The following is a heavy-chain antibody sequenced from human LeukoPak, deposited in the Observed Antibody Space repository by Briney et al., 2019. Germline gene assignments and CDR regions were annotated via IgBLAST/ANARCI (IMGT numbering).Heavy chain of an antibody. D-gene: IGHD2-15*01. CDR2: IIPIFGTA. V-gene: IGHV1-69*13. CDR3: ARDSADIEVVVAADFDY. Sequence: SVKVSRKASGGTFSSYGISWVRQAPGQGLEWMGGIIPIFGTANYAQKFQGRVTITADESTSTAYMELSRLRSDDTAVYYCARDSADIEVVVAADFDYWGQGTLVTVSS. J-gene: IGHJ4*02. CDR1: GGTFSSYG.